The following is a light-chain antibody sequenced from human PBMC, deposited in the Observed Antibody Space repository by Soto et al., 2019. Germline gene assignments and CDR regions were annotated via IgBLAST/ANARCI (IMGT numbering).Light chain of an antibody. CDR3: QQYNNWPSLT. CDR2: GAS. J-gene: IGKJ4*01. Sequence: EIVVTQSPATVSVSPGERATLSCRASQSVGRNLAWYQQKPGQAPRLLVHGASTRATGIPARFSGSGSGTEFTLIISSLQSEDFAVYYCQQYNNWPSLTFGGGTKV. CDR1: QSVGRN. V-gene: IGKV3-15*01.